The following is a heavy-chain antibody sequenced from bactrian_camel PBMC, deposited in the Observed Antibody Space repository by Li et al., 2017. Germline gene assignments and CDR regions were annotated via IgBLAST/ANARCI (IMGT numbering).Heavy chain of an antibody. CDR1: GFTFRDSD. CDR2: FTFDGST. CDR3: SSDRAGGPYCNY. J-gene: IGHJ4*01. D-gene: IGHD1*01. Sequence: HVQLVESGGGSVQTGGSLRLSCTASGFTFRDSDMGWYRQAPGDECRLVAEFTFDGSTRYADSVKGRFTISRDNAKNTVFLQMDNLKPEDTAVYYCSSDRAGGPYCNYWGQGTQVTVS. V-gene: IGHV3S53*01.